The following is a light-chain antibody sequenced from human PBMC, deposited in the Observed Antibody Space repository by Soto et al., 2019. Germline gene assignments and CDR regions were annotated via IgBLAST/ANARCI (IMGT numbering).Light chain of an antibody. CDR3: SSYTSSSTLWV. CDR1: SSDVGGYNY. Sequence: QSALTQPASVSGSPGQSITLSCTGTSSDVGGYNYVSWYQQHPGKAPKLMIYDVSNRPSGVSNRFSGSKSGNTASLTISGLQAEDEADYYCSSYTSSSTLWVFGTGTKVTVL. J-gene: IGLJ1*01. CDR2: DVS. V-gene: IGLV2-14*01.